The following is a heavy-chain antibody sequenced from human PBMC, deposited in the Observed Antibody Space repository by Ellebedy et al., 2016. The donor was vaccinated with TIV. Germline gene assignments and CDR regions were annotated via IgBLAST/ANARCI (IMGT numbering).Heavy chain of an antibody. D-gene: IGHD5-12*01. V-gene: IGHV5-51*01. CDR3: ARQSGLVPDY. Sequence: KVSXKASGYTFTSYGISWVRQAPGQGLEWMGIIYPGDSDTRYSPSFQGQVTISADKSISTAYLQWSSLKASDTAMYYCARQSGLVPDYWGQGTLVTVSS. CDR2: IYPGDSDT. CDR1: GYTFTSYG. J-gene: IGHJ4*02.